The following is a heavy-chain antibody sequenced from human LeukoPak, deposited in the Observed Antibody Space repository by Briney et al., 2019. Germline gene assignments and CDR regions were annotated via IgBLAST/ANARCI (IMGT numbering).Heavy chain of an antibody. CDR1: GFTFSAYS. J-gene: IGHJ4*02. V-gene: IGHV3-21*01. Sequence: GGSLRLSCAASGFTFSAYSMNWVRQAPGKGLEWVSYISSSSGYIYYADSVKGRFTISRDNAKNSLYLRMNSLRAEDTAVYYCAGGVELTGYSDYWGRGTLVTVSS. CDR2: ISSSSGYI. D-gene: IGHD3-9*01. CDR3: AGGVELTGYSDY.